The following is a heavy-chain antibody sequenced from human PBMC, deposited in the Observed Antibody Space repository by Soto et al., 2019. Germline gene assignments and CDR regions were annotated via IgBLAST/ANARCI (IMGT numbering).Heavy chain of an antibody. CDR1: GYTFTSYG. CDR2: ITTDKGKT. Sequence: GPEVQKPGASVKVSCKTSGYTFTSYGISWVRQAPGQGLEWMGWITTDKGKTTYAQKFQGRVTMTTDTSTRTAYMELRSLRSDDTAVYYCATRSPAFDYWGQGTLVTVSS. CDR3: ATRSPAFDY. V-gene: IGHV1-18*01. J-gene: IGHJ4*02.